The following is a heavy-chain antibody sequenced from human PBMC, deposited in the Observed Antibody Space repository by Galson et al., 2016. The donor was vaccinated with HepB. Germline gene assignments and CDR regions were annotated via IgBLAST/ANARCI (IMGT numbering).Heavy chain of an antibody. V-gene: IGHV3-23*01. CDR2: FGDGGDI. CDR1: GFIFSSYA. CDR3: ARDLWRGGRIDY. J-gene: IGHJ4*02. Sequence: SLRLSCAASGFIFSSYAMTWVRQAPGKGPEWVSTFGDGGDIYYADSVKGRFTISRDNAKNTLYLQMNSLRAEDTAVYYCARDLWRGGRIDYWGQGTLVTVSS. D-gene: IGHD4-23*01.